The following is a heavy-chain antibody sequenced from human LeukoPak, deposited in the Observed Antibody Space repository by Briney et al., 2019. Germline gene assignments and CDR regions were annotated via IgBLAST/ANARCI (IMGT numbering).Heavy chain of an antibody. CDR2: IYPTDSIT. V-gene: IGHV5-51*01. Sequence: GESLKISCKTSGYDFSTKWIGWVRQMPGKGLEWMGIIYPTDSITRHSPSFRGQVTISVDTSISTAYLHWSSLKASDTAIYYCARLAPDYADYWFDPWGQGTLVTVSS. J-gene: IGHJ5*02. CDR3: ARLAPDYADYWFDP. D-gene: IGHD4-17*01. CDR1: GYDFSTKW.